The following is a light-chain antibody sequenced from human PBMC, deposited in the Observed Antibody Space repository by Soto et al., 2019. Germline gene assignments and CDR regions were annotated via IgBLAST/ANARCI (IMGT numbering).Light chain of an antibody. V-gene: IGLV2-14*01. CDR1: SSDIGGYNY. Sequence: QSALTQPASLSGSPGQSITISCTGTSSDIGGYNYVSWYQQHPGKAPKLMIYEVSNRPSGVSNRFSGSKSGNTASLTISGLQAEDEADYYWTSYTSSSTNYVFGTGTKVTVL. CDR3: TSYTSSSTNYV. CDR2: EVS. J-gene: IGLJ1*01.